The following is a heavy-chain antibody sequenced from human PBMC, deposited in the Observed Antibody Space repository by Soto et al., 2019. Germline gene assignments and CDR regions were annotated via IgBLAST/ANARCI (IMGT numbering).Heavy chain of an antibody. Sequence: GGSLRLSCAASGFTVSSNYMSWVPQAPGKGLDWVSVIYSGGSTYYADSVKGRFTISRHNSKNTLYLQMNSLRAEDTAVYYCAKVRPLRDCTRTSCLGAFDIWGQGTMVTVSS. CDR2: IYSGGST. V-gene: IGHV3-53*04. CDR1: GFTVSSNY. D-gene: IGHD2-2*01. CDR3: AKVRPLRDCTRTSCLGAFDI. J-gene: IGHJ3*02.